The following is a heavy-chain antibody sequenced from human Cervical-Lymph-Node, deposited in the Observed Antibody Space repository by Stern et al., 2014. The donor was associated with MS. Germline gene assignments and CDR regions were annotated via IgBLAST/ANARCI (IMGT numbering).Heavy chain of an antibody. CDR2: MYYAGNP. CDR1: GGSVSSSSHY. CDR3: ARALPQSSGIGVSYYFDY. J-gene: IGHJ4*02. D-gene: IGHD6-19*01. V-gene: IGHV4-39*01. Sequence: QLQLQESGPGLVKPSETLSLTCTVSGGSVSSSSHYWAWIRQPPGKWLEWLGGMYYAGNPSYNPSPRSRVPLPVDTSKNQVSLTLIPVTAADTAVYYCARALPQSSGIGVSYYFDYWGQGALVTVSS.